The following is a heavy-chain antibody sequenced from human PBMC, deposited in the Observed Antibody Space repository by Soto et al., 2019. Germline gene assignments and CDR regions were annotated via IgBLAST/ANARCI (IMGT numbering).Heavy chain of an antibody. D-gene: IGHD2-15*01. CDR1: EFTCGGYG. CDR3: AREGPCSGGSCYWP. Sequence: GGSKRVSCTAAEFTCGGYGGNWVRQEPGKGLEWVSSISSSSSYIYYADSVKGRFTISRDNAKNSLYLQMNSLRAEDTAVYYCAREGPCSGGSCYWPWGQGTLVTVSS. V-gene: IGHV3-21*01. J-gene: IGHJ4*02. CDR2: ISSSSSYI.